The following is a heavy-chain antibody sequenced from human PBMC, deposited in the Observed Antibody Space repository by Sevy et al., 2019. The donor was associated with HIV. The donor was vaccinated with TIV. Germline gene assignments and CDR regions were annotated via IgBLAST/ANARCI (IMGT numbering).Heavy chain of an antibody. Sequence: SETLSLTCTVSGDSISSGDSFWSWIRQPAGRGLEWIGRIYASGRIMYNPSLKSRLTLSVDTSKNQFSLELTSVTAADTTVYYCARDGIKRDYSYAMDVWGQGTPVTVSS. CDR3: ARDGIKRDYSYAMDV. V-gene: IGHV4-61*02. CDR1: GDSISSGDSF. D-gene: IGHD1-26*01. J-gene: IGHJ6*02. CDR2: IYASGRI.